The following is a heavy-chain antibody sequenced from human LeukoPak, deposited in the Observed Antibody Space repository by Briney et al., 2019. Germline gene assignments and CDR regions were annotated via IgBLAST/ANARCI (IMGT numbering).Heavy chain of an antibody. CDR2: ISNDGSNK. V-gene: IGHV3-30*03. J-gene: IGHJ4*02. CDR3: ARDKEAGLDY. CDR1: GFTFSSYG. D-gene: IGHD6-19*01. Sequence: GGSLRLSCAASGFTFSSYGMHWVRQAPGKGLEWVAVISNDGSNKHYGDSVKGRFTISRDNSKNTLYLQMNSLRAEDTAVYYCARDKEAGLDYWGQGTLVTVSS.